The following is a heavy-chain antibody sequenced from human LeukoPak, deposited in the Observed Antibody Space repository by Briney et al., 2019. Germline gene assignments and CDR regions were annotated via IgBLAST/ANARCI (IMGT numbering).Heavy chain of an antibody. D-gene: IGHD5-18*01. CDR3: ARDPGYSYGYDY. CDR2: IYSDGRT. CDR1: GFTVSDNY. Sequence: PGGSLRLSCAASGFTVSDNYMSWVRQAPGKGLDWVSIIYSDGRTFYADSVKGRLTISRDNSKNTVYLQMNSLRVEDTAVYYCARDPGYSYGYDYWGQGTLVTVSS. V-gene: IGHV3-66*01. J-gene: IGHJ4*02.